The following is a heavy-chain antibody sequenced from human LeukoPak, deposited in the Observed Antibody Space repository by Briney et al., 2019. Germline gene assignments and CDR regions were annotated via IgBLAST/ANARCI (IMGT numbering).Heavy chain of an antibody. J-gene: IGHJ4*02. Sequence: WGSLRLSCAASGVTFSNSWRSWVRQAPGKGLEWVGRIKSKTDGWTTDYVAFVKSRFTISRDDSKSMLYLQMSGLHSDETGIYYCSTGLGRTNDDYWGPGTLVTVSS. CDR2: IKSKTDGWTT. D-gene: IGHD2-2*01. CDR3: STGLGRTNDDY. V-gene: IGHV3-15*01. CDR1: GVTFSNSW.